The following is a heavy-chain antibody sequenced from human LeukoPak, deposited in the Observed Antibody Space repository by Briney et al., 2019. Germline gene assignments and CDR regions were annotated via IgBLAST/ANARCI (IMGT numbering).Heavy chain of an antibody. CDR3: ASGRSTTVTTQG. D-gene: IGHD4-17*01. Sequence: PGGSLRLSCAASGFTFRSYWMHWVRQAPGKGLVWVSSISSSSSYIYYADSVKGRFTISRDNAKNSLYLQMNSLRAEDTAVYYCASGRSTTVTTQGWGQGTLVTVSS. CDR1: GFTFRSYW. V-gene: IGHV3-21*01. CDR2: ISSSSSYI. J-gene: IGHJ4*02.